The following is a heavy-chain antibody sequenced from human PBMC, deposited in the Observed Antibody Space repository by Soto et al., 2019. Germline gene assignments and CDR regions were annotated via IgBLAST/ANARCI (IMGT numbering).Heavy chain of an antibody. CDR3: VKGRGSYFVYFGLDV. CDR1: GFTFDDYA. CDR2: IDWNGGST. J-gene: IGHJ6*02. V-gene: IGHV3-9*01. D-gene: IGHD1-26*01. Sequence: EVQLVESGGGLVQPGRSLRLSCVASGFTFDDYAMHWVRQTPGKGLEWVLSIDWNGGSTAYADSVKGRFTISRDNARNSLYLQMNSLRPEDTALYYCVKGRGSYFVYFGLDVWGQGTTVTVSS.